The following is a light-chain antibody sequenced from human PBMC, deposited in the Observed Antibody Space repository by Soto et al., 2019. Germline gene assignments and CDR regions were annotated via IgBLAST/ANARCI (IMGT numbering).Light chain of an antibody. J-gene: IGKJ3*01. Sequence: EIVLTQSPGTLSLSPGERATLSCRASQSVSSSYLAWYQQKPGQAPRLLIYDASRATGIPDRFSGSGSGTDFNLHITRLEPEDFAVYYCQHYGTSALFGPGTKVDI. CDR1: QSVSSSY. CDR2: DAS. V-gene: IGKV3-20*01. CDR3: QHYGTSAL.